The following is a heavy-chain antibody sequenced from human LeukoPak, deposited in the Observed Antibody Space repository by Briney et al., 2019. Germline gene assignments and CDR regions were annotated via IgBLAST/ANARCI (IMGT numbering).Heavy chain of an antibody. CDR2: IQQDGSEK. CDR1: GFTFSSYW. V-gene: IGHV3-7*05. Sequence: HPGGSLRLSCAASGFTFSSYWMIWVRQAPGKGLEWVANIQQDGSEKYYVDSVKGRITISRDNAKNSLYLQMNSLRAEDTAVYYCARNPPHYFNWGQGTLVTVSS. CDR3: ARNPPHYFN. J-gene: IGHJ4*02. D-gene: IGHD2/OR15-2a*01.